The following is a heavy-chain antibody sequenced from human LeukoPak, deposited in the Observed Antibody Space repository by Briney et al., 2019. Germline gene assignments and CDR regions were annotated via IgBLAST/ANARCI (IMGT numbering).Heavy chain of an antibody. CDR3: ARDYSVDIVATIRRYYFDY. CDR1: GGSFSGYY. CDR2: INHSGST. Sequence: SETLSLTCAVYGGSFSGYYWSWIRQPPGKGLEWIGEINHSGSTNYNPSLKSRVTISVDTSKNQFSLKLSSVTAADTAVYYCARDYSVDIVATIRRYYFDYWGQGTLVSVSS. V-gene: IGHV4-34*01. J-gene: IGHJ4*02. D-gene: IGHD5-12*01.